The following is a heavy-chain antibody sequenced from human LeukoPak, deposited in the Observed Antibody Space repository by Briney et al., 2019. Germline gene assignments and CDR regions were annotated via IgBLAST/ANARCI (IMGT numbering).Heavy chain of an antibody. CDR1: GYTFTSYA. D-gene: IGHD6-19*01. Sequence: GASVKVSCKASGYTFTSYAMNWERQAPGQGLEWMGWINTNTGNSMYAQGFTGRFVFSLDTSVSTAYLQISSLKAEDTAVYYCARRMCSSGCNYYYYAMDVWGQGTTVTVSS. J-gene: IGHJ6*02. CDR3: ARRMCSSGCNYYYYAMDV. CDR2: INTNTGNS. V-gene: IGHV7-4-1*02.